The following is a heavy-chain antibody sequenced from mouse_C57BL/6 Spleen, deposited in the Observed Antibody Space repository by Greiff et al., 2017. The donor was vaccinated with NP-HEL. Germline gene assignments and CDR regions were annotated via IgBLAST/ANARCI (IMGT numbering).Heavy chain of an antibody. D-gene: IGHD2-4*01. CDR3: ARWDYGGPYAMDY. CDR1: GYAFSSYW. CDR2: IYPGDGDT. Sequence: QVQLQQSGAELVKPGASVKISCKASGYAFSSYWMNWVKQRPGKGLEGIGQIYPGDGDTNYNGKFKGKATLTADKSSSTAYMQLSSLTSEDSAVYFCARWDYGGPYAMDYWGQGTSVTVSS. V-gene: IGHV1-80*01. J-gene: IGHJ4*01.